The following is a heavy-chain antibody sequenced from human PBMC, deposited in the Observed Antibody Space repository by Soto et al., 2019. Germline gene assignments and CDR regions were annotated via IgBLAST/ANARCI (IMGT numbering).Heavy chain of an antibody. J-gene: IGHJ4*02. CDR1: GFTFSSYA. CDR2: ISGTGATT. Sequence: EVQLLESGGDLVQPGGSLRLSCVTSGFTFSSYAMTWVRQAPGKGPEWVSVISGTGATTYYADAVKGRFTISRDNSKNTLYLQMNSLRADDTAVYYCAKHVNTTVARAYDYWGQGTLVTVSS. D-gene: IGHD4-17*01. CDR3: AKHVNTTVARAYDY. V-gene: IGHV3-23*01.